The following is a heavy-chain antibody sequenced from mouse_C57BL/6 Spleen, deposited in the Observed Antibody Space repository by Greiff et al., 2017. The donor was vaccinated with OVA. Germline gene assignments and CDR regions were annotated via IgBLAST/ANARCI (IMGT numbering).Heavy chain of an antibody. CDR2: ISSGSSTI. CDR3: ARPPRTYYGNYAMDY. J-gene: IGHJ4*01. V-gene: IGHV5-17*01. CDR1: GFTFSDYG. Sequence: EVQLVESGGGLVKPGGSLKLSCAASGFTFSDYGMHWVRQAPEKGLEWVAYISSGSSTIYYADTVKGRFTISRDNAKNTLFLQMTSLRSEDTAMYYCARPPRTYYGNYAMDYWGQGTSVTVSS. D-gene: IGHD2-10*01.